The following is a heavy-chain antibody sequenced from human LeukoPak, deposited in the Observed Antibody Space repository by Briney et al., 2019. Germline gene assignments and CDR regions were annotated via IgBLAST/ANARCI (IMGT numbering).Heavy chain of an antibody. CDR2: IYHSGST. V-gene: IGHV4-4*02. Sequence: SGTLSLTCAVSGGSISRSNWWSWVRQPPGKGLEWIGEIYHSGSTNYNPSLKSRVTISVDKPKNQFSLKLGSVTAADTAVYYCARVLTDYDILTGSNWFDPWGQGTLVTVSS. CDR3: ARVLTDYDILTGSNWFDP. CDR1: GGSISRSNW. D-gene: IGHD3-9*01. J-gene: IGHJ5*02.